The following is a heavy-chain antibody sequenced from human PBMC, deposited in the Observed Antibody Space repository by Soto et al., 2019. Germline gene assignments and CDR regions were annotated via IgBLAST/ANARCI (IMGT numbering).Heavy chain of an antibody. J-gene: IGHJ4*02. D-gene: IGHD2-2*01. V-gene: IGHV4-59*08. Sequence: SETLSLTCTVSGGSISSYYWSWIRQPPGKGLEWIGYIYYSGSTNYNPSLKSRVTISVDTSKNQFSLKLSSVTAADTAVYYCAAGDCSSTSCYRWFDYWGQGTLVTVSS. CDR3: AAGDCSSTSCYRWFDY. CDR2: IYYSGST. CDR1: GGSISSYY.